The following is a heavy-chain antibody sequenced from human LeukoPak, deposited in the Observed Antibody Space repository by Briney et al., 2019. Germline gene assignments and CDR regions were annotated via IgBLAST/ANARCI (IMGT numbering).Heavy chain of an antibody. J-gene: IGHJ4*02. V-gene: IGHV3-30*02. D-gene: IGHD2-2*01. CDR1: GFTFSSYG. Sequence: QPGGSLRLSCAASGFTFSSYGMHWVRRAPGKGLEWVAFIHFDGSTKYSGDSVQGRFTISRDNSRNILYLQMNNLRPEDTAFYYCAKDQCTRTSCDGYPGYWGQGTLVTVSS. CDR3: AKDQCTRTSCDGYPGY. CDR2: IHFDGSTK.